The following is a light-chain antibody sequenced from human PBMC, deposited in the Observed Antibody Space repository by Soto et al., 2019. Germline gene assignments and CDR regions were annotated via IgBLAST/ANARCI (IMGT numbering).Light chain of an antibody. J-gene: IGKJ4*01. CDR2: TAS. CDR3: QPYNNWPLT. V-gene: IGKV1-17*01. CDR1: QSISNK. Sequence: DIQMTQSPSSLSASVGDRVTITCRASQSISNKLIWYQVKPGEAPKPLIYTASSLYSGVPSRFSGSGSGTEFTLTISSLQPEDFAVYYCQPYNNWPLTFGGGTKVDIK.